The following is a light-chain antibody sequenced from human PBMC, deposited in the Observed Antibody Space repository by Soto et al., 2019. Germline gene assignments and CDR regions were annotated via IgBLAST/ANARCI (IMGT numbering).Light chain of an antibody. CDR1: QRVSSN. Sequence: EIVMTHSPATPSVSPGEKNTLSFRASQRVSSNLAWYQQKPGQAPRLLIYGASTRATGIPARFSGSGSGTEFTLTISSLQSEDFAVYYCQQYNNWPQTFGQGTKV. J-gene: IGKJ1*01. V-gene: IGKV3-15*01. CDR2: GAS. CDR3: QQYNNWPQT.